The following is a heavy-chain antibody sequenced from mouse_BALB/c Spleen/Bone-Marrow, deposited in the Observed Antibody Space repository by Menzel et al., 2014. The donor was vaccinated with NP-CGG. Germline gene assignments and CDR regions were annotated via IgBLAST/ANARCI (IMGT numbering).Heavy chain of an antibody. CDR2: ISDGSSYT. V-gene: IGHV5-4*02. CDR3: ARVSYDYFDD. J-gene: IGHJ2*01. CDR1: GFNFSDYY. Sequence: EVQRVQSGGGLVKHGESLKLYCAASGFNFSDYYMYWVRQTPEKRLEWVATISDGSSYTYYPDSVKGRVTISRDNAKNNLYLQMSSLKSEDTAMYYCARVSYDYFDDWGQGTTLTVSS. D-gene: IGHD2-4*01.